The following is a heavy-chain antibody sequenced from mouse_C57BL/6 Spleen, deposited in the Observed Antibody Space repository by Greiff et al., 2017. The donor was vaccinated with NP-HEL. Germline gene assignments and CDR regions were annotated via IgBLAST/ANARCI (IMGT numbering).Heavy chain of an antibody. J-gene: IGHJ2*01. D-gene: IGHD2-5*01. CDR3: TRCFSNFYFYY. Sequence: VQLHQPGAELVRPGSSVKLSCKASGYTFTSYWMDWVKQTPGQGLEWIGNIYPSDSETPYNQKFKDKATLTVDKSSSTAYMQLSSLTSDDSAVFYCTRCFSNFYFYYWGHGTTLTVSS. CDR2: IYPSDSET. CDR1: GYTFTSYW. V-gene: IGHV1-61*01.